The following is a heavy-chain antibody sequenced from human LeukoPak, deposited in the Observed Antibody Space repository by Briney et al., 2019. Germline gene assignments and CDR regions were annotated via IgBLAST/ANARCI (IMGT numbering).Heavy chain of an antibody. CDR2: LSGGGDST. J-gene: IGHJ4*02. V-gene: IGHV3-23*01. Sequence: GGSLRLSCAASGFAFSNYAMSWVRQAPGKGLEWVSSLSGGGDSTYYADSVMGRFTISRDNSKNTLYLQMNSLRAEDTPVYYCAKAVRSMVTGGGYFDSWGQGTLVTVSS. D-gene: IGHD3-10*01. CDR1: GFAFSNYA. CDR3: AKAVRSMVTGGGYFDS.